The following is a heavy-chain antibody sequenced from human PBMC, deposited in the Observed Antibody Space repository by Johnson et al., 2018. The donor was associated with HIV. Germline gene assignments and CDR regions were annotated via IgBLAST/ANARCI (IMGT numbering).Heavy chain of an antibody. D-gene: IGHD1-20*01. CDR3: AKYNWNHDALDI. J-gene: IGHJ3*02. Sequence: QVQLVESGGGVVQPGRSLRLSCAASGFTFSTYGMHWVRQAPGKGLEWVAFIRHDGSNKYYADSVKGRFTISRANSKNMLFLQMNSLRAEDTAMFYCAKYNWNHDALDIWGQGTKVTVSS. V-gene: IGHV3-30*02. CDR1: GFTFSTYG. CDR2: IRHDGSNK.